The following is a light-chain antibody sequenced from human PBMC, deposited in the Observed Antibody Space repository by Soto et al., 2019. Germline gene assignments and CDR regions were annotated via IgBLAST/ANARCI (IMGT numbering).Light chain of an antibody. Sequence: QAVVTQPASVSGSPGQSITISCTGTSSDVGSYNLVSWYQQHPGKAPKLMIYEVSKRPSGVSNRFSGSKSGNTASLTISGLQAEDEADYYCCSYAGSSIFEVFGGGTKLTVL. V-gene: IGLV2-23*02. CDR2: EVS. CDR3: CSYAGSSIFEV. J-gene: IGLJ3*02. CDR1: SSDVGSYNL.